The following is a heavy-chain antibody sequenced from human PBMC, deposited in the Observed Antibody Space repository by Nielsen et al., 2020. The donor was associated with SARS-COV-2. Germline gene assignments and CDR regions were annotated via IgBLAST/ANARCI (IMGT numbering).Heavy chain of an antibody. V-gene: IGHV1-2*04. CDR2: INPNSGGT. CDR3: ARGRRRDECSGGSCYYDY. J-gene: IGHJ4*02. Sequence: WVRQVPGQGLEWMGWINPNSGGTNYAQKFQGWVTMTRDTSISTAYMELSRLRSDDTAVYYCARGRRRDECSGGSCYYDYWGQGTLVTVSS. D-gene: IGHD2-15*01.